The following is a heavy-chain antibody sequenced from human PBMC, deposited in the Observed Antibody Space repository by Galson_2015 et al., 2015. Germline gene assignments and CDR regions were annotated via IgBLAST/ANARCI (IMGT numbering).Heavy chain of an antibody. CDR1: GFTFSNAW. CDR2: IKSKTVGGTT. CDR3: TRESTSY. J-gene: IGHJ4*02. D-gene: IGHD2-2*01. Sequence: SLRLSCAASGFTFSNAWMSWVRQAPGKGLEWVGRIKSKTVGGTTDYAAPVKGRFTISRDDSKNTLYLQMNSLKTEDTAVYYCTRESTSYWGQGTLVTVSS. V-gene: IGHV3-15*01.